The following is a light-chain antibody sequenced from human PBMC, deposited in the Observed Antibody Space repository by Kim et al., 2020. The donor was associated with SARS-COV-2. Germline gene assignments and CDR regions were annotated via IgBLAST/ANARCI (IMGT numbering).Light chain of an antibody. Sequence: DIQMTQSPSTLSASVGDRVTITCRARQSISSWLAWYQQKPGKAPKLVIYKASSLESGVPSRFSGSGSGTEFTLTISSLQPDDFATYYCQHEWTFGQVTKVDIK. J-gene: IGKJ1*01. CDR1: QSISSW. V-gene: IGKV1-5*03. CDR3: QHEWT. CDR2: KAS.